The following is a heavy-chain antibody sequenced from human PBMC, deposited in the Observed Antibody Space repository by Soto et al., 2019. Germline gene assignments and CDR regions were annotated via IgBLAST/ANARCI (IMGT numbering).Heavy chain of an antibody. J-gene: IGHJ5*02. CDR2: IYYSGST. CDR1: GGSMSSGDYF. Sequence: LSLTCNVAGGSMSSGDYFWSWIRQPPGKGWEWIGYIYYSGSTYYNPSLKSRVTISVDTSKNQFSLKLSSVTAADTAVYYRARARRKYYYDSSGPRWFDPWGQGTLVTVSS. V-gene: IGHV4-30-4*01. CDR3: ARARRKYYYDSSGPRWFDP. D-gene: IGHD3-22*01.